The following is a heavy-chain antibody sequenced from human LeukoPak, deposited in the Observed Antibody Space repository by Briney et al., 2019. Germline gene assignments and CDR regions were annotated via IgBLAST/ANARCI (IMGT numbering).Heavy chain of an antibody. D-gene: IGHD6-19*01. J-gene: IGHJ4*02. V-gene: IGHV3-30*18. CDR3: AEDSVAEAGPNTQFDY. CDR2: ISYDGSNK. Sequence: GGSLRLSCAASGFTFSSYGMHWVRQAPGKGLEWVAVISYDGSNKYYADSVKGRFTISRDNSKNTLYLQMNSLRAEDTAVYYCAEDSVAEAGPNTQFDYWGQGTLVTVSS. CDR1: GFTFSSYG.